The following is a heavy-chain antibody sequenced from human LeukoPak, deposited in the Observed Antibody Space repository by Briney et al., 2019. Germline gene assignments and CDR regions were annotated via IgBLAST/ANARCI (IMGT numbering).Heavy chain of an antibody. D-gene: IGHD3-9*01. V-gene: IGHV4-59*01. Sequence: ASETLSLTCTVSGGSISSYYWSWIRQPPGKGLEWIGYIYYSGSTNYNPSLKSRVTISVDTSKNQFSLKLSSVTAADTAVYYCAREGQYYDILTGYYVHNWFDPWGQGTMVTVSS. J-gene: IGHJ5*01. CDR3: AREGQYYDILTGYYVHNWFDP. CDR2: IYYSGST. CDR1: GGSISSYY.